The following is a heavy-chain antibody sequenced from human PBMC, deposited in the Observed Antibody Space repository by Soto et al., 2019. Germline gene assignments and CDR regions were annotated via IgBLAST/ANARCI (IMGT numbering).Heavy chain of an antibody. Sequence: ASVKVSCKASGYTFTRYGISWVRQAPVQELEWMGWISAYNGNTNYAQKLQGRVTMTTDTSTSTAYMELRSLRSDDAAVYYCARDQIAVAGTNTGLPGYYYIDMVVRGQGPTINVPS. D-gene: IGHD6-19*01. J-gene: IGHJ6*02. CDR1: GYTFTRYG. CDR2: ISAYNGNT. V-gene: IGHV1-18*01. CDR3: ARDQIAVAGTNTGLPGYYYIDMVV.